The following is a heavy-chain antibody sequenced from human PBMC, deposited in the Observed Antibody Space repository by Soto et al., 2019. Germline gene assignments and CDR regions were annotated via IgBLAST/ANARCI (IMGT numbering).Heavy chain of an antibody. CDR3: ATSQKGYNWNYFDH. D-gene: IGHD1-20*01. V-gene: IGHV4-39*01. CDR1: GASISGSYYY. CDR2: AFYTGFT. Sequence: SETLSLTCAVSGASISGSYYYWAWLRQSPGKGPEWIGSAFYTGFTSYNPSLESRVSVSVDTSKSQFSLKLSAVTAADTAVYYCATSQKGYNWNYFDHWGQGALVTVSS. J-gene: IGHJ4*02.